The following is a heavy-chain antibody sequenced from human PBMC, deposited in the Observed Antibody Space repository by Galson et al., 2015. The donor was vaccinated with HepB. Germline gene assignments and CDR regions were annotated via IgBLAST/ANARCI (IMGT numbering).Heavy chain of an antibody. CDR3: AKDGAVRGVDDAFDI. Sequence: SLRLSCAASGFTFSDYPMSWARQAPGTGLEWVLGISTTGGSPYYADSVKGRFTSSRGNSKNMLYLQMNSLRAEDTAVYYCAKDGAVRGVDDAFDIWGQGTMVTVSS. CDR1: GFTFSDYP. J-gene: IGHJ3*02. V-gene: IGHV3-23*01. D-gene: IGHD3-10*01. CDR2: ISTTGGSP.